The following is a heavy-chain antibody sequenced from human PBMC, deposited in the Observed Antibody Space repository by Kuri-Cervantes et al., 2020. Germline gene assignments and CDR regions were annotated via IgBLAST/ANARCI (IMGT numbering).Heavy chain of an antibody. V-gene: IGHV4-38-2*01. Sequence: ESLKISCAVSGYSISSGYYWGWIRQPPGKGLEWIGYIDYSGSTNYNPSLKSRVTISIGTSKNQFSLKLSSVTAADTAVYYRARSVGYCSGGSCHTVLGYYYYMDVWGKGTTVTVSS. CDR1: GYSISSGYY. CDR3: ARSVGYCSGGSCHTVLGYYYYMDV. J-gene: IGHJ6*03. CDR2: IDYSGST. D-gene: IGHD2-15*01.